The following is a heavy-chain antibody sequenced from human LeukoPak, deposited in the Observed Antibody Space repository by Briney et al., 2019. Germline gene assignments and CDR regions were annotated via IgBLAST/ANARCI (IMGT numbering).Heavy chain of an antibody. CDR1: GYTFTGYY. Sequence: ASVNASCKASGYTFTGYYMHWVRQAPGQGLEWMGRINPNSGGTNYAQKFQGRVTMTRDTSISTAYMELSRLRSDDTAVYYCALSSGGYRWYFDYWGQGTLVTVSS. V-gene: IGHV1-2*06. J-gene: IGHJ4*02. D-gene: IGHD6-19*01. CDR2: INPNSGGT. CDR3: ALSSGGYRWYFDY.